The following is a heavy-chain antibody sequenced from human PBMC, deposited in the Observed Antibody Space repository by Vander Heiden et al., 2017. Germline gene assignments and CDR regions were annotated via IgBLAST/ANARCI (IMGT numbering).Heavy chain of an antibody. D-gene: IGHD2-15*01. CDR1: GFTFDDYA. CDR2: ISWNSGSI. Sequence: EVQLVESGGGLVQPGRSLRLSCAASGFTFDDYAMHWVRQAPGKGLEWVSGISWNSGSIGYADSVKGRFTISRDNAKNSLYLQMNSLRAEDTALYYCAKDLGYCSGGSCYPSYINYYYYYGMDVWGQGTTVTVSS. CDR3: AKDLGYCSGGSCYPSYINYYYYYGMDV. V-gene: IGHV3-9*01. J-gene: IGHJ6*02.